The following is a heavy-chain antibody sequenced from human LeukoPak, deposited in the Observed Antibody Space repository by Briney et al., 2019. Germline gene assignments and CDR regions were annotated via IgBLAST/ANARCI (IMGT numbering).Heavy chain of an antibody. CDR2: IYYSGST. CDR3: ARSTGSYGYY. J-gene: IGHJ4*02. D-gene: IGHD5-18*01. Sequence: SETLSLTCAVSGGSISSGGYSWSWIRQPPGKGLEWIGYIYYSGSTNYNPSLKSRVTISVDTSKNQFSLKLSSVTAADTAVYYCARSTGSYGYYWGQGTLVTVSS. CDR1: GGSISSGGYS. V-gene: IGHV4-61*08.